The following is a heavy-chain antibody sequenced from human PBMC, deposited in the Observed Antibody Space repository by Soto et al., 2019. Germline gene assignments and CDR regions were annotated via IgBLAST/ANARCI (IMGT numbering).Heavy chain of an antibody. CDR3: ARGGRSGWYRHFLDY. V-gene: IGHV4-61*01. Sequence: QVQLQESGPGLVKPSETLSLTCTVSGGSVSSGSYYWSWIRQPPGKGLEWIGYIYYSGSTNYNPSLKSRVTIPVDTSKNQFSLKLSSVTAADTAVYYCARGGRSGWYRHFLDYWGQGTLVTVSS. D-gene: IGHD6-19*01. CDR1: GGSVSSGSYY. J-gene: IGHJ4*02. CDR2: IYYSGST.